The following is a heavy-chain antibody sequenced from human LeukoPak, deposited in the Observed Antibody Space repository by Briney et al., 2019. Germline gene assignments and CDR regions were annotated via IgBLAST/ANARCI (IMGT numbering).Heavy chain of an antibody. CDR3: ARLRGYTDGNPGY. V-gene: IGHV4-34*01. CDR2: INHSGST. J-gene: IGHJ4*02. CDR1: GGSFSGYY. D-gene: IGHD5-12*01. Sequence: PSETLSLTCAVYGGSFSGYYWSWIRQPPGKGLEWIGEINHSGSTNYNPSLKSRVTISVDTSKNQFSLKLSSVTAADTAVYYCARLRGYTDGNPGYWGQGSLVTVSS.